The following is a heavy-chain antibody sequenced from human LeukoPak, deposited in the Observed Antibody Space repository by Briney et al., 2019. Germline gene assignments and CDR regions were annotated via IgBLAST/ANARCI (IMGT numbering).Heavy chain of an antibody. CDR3: AGGWGWLPDY. V-gene: IGHV4-59*01. CDR2: IYYSGST. D-gene: IGHD3-22*01. J-gene: IGHJ4*02. CDR1: GGSINNNY. Sequence: SETLSLICTVSGGSINNNYWGWIRQPPGKGLEWIGYIYYSGSTIYNPSLKSRVTVSLDTSKNQFSLRLTSVTAADTALYSCAGGWGWLPDYWGQGTLVTVSS.